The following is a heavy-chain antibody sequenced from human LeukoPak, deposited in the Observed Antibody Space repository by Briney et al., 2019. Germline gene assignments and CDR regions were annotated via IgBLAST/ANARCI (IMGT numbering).Heavy chain of an antibody. CDR3: ARFPGNADGSGSYYRSIGMDV. CDR2: IYFSGSI. Sequence: SETLSLTCTVSGGSISSYYWSWIRQPPGKGLEWIGYIYFSGSINYNPSLKSRVTISVDTSKDQFSLRLSSVTAADTAVYYCARFPGNADGSGSYYRSIGMDVWGQGTTVTVSS. CDR1: GGSISSYY. V-gene: IGHV4-59*01. J-gene: IGHJ6*02. D-gene: IGHD3-10*01.